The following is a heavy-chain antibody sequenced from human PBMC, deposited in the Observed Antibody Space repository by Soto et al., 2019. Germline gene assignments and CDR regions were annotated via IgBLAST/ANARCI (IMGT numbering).Heavy chain of an antibody. CDR3: ARGLGPIAILGF. CDR1: GYSFTDYY. J-gene: IGHJ4*02. D-gene: IGHD2-21*01. V-gene: IGHV1-46*01. Sequence: QVTLVQSGTEVRKPGASVRISCETSGYSFTDYYIHWVRHVPGQGLEWIGLLNPGSSRAMLAQRFVGRVSMTPDASARAVSLEIRSLTSGDTAVYYCARGLGPIAILGFWGQGTPVIVSS. CDR2: LNPGSSRA.